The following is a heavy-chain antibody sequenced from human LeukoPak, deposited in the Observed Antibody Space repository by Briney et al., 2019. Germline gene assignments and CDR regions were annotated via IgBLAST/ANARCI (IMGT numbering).Heavy chain of an antibody. CDR3: ARGSQLVGATSGFGY. D-gene: IGHD1-26*01. V-gene: IGHV1-2*02. J-gene: IGHJ4*02. Sequence: ASVKVSCKASGYTFTGYYMHWVRQAPGQGLEWMGWINPNSGGTNYAQKFQGRVTMTRDTSISTAYMELSRLRSDDTAVYYCARGSQLVGATSGFGYWGQGTLVTVSS. CDR1: GYTFTGYY. CDR2: INPNSGGT.